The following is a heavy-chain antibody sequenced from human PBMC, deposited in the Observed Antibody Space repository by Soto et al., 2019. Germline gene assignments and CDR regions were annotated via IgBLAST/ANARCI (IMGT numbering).Heavy chain of an antibody. CDR1: GYTFTSYA. Sequence: QVQLVQSGAEVKKPGASVKVSCKASGYTFTSYAMHWVRQAPGQRLEWMGWINAGNGDTKYSQKFQGRVTITRDTXASTAYMELSSLRSEDTAVYYCARRGSGSYQGSDYWGQGTLVTVSS. CDR2: INAGNGDT. J-gene: IGHJ4*02. CDR3: ARRGSGSYQGSDY. D-gene: IGHD1-26*01. V-gene: IGHV1-3*01.